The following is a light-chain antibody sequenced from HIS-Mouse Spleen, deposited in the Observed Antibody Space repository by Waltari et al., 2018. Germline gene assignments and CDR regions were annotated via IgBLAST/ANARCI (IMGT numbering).Light chain of an antibody. J-gene: IGKJ2*01. V-gene: IGKV1-33*01. CDR3: QQYDNLPPYT. Sequence: DIQMTQSPSSLSASVGDRVTITCQASQDISNYLNWYQQKPGKAPKRLIYDASNLETGVPSRFSGSGSGTEFTFTISSLQPEDIATYYCQQYDNLPPYTFGQGTKLEIK. CDR1: QDISNY. CDR2: DAS.